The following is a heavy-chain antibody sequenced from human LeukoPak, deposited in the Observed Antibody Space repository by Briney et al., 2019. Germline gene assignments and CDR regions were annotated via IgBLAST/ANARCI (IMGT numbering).Heavy chain of an antibody. D-gene: IGHD3-22*01. Sequence: GGSLRLSCAASGFTFSSYAISWVRQAPGKGLEWVSYISSSGSTIYYADSVKGRFTISRDNAKNSLYLQMNSLRAEDTPVYYCARVTATYDSSGYYPYYFDYWGQGTLVTVSS. J-gene: IGHJ4*02. CDR1: GFTFSSYA. CDR3: ARVTATYDSSGYYPYYFDY. CDR2: ISSSGSTI. V-gene: IGHV3-48*03.